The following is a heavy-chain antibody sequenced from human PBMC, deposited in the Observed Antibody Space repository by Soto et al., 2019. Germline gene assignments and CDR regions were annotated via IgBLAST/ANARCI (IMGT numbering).Heavy chain of an antibody. V-gene: IGHV3-23*01. CDR3: AGRDCSSTSCYDAFDI. D-gene: IGHD2-2*01. Sequence: GESLKISCAASGFTFSSYAMSWVRQAPGKGLEWVSAISGSGGSTYYADSVKGRFTISRDNSKNTLYLQMNSLRAEDTAVYYCAGRDCSSTSCYDAFDIWGQGTMVTVSS. CDR2: ISGSGGST. CDR1: GFTFSSYA. J-gene: IGHJ3*02.